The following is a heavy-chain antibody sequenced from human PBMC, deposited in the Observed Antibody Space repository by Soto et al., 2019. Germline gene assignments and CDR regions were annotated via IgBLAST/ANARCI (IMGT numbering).Heavy chain of an antibody. CDR1: GGSINSGDYY. J-gene: IGHJ2*01. CDR2: IHYSGST. D-gene: IGHD4-17*01. Sequence: SETLSLTCTVSGGSINSGDYYWSWIRQPPGKGLEWIGHIHYSGSTYYNPSLKSRVSMSLDTSKNQFSLQLNSVTPEDTAVYYCARDRDYGDFGVGYFDLWGRGTLVTVSS. V-gene: IGHV4-30-4*01. CDR3: ARDRDYGDFGVGYFDL.